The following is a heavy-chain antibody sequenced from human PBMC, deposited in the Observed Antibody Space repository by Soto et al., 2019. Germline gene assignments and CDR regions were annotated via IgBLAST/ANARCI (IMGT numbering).Heavy chain of an antibody. CDR1: GDTFSTYP. CDR3: GSGGGGSGSASVFAP. Sequence: QVQLVQSGAVVKKPGSSMKVSCKTSGDTFSTYPITWVRQAPGQGLEWMGRTIPILDITDYAQKIQGRVSITADKPPTPARMELSSLKFEDTAVYYCGSGGGGSGSASVFAPWGQGPMVTVSS. J-gene: IGHJ3*01. CDR2: TIPILDIT. V-gene: IGHV1-69*02. D-gene: IGHD3-10*01.